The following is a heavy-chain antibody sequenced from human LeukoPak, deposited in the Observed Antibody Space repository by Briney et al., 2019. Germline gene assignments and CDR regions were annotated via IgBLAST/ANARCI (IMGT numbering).Heavy chain of an antibody. CDR2: IYYSGST. V-gene: IGHV4-30-4*01. CDR3: STTYYDFWSGIRG. Sequence: SQTLSLTCTVSGGSISSGDYYWSWIRQPPGKGLEWIGYIYYSGSTCYNPSLKSRITISIDTSKNQFSLKLSSVTAADTAVYYCSTTYYDFWSGIRGWGQGTLVTVSS. D-gene: IGHD3-3*01. CDR1: GGSISSGDYY. J-gene: IGHJ4*02.